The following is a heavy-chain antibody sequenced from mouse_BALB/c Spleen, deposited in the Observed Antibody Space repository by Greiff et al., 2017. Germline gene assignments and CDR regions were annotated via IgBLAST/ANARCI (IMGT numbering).Heavy chain of an antibody. CDR3: ARTDGSHAMDY. CDR1: GYTFTSYW. Sequence: VQLQQPGAELVRPGASVKLSCKASGYTFTSYWMNWVKQRPEQGLEWIGRIDPYDSETHYNQKFKGKATLTVYKSSSTAYMQLSSLTSEDSAVYYCARTDGSHAMDYWGQGTSVTVSS. J-gene: IGHJ4*01. D-gene: IGHD2-3*01. V-gene: IGHV1-74*01. CDR2: IDPYDSET.